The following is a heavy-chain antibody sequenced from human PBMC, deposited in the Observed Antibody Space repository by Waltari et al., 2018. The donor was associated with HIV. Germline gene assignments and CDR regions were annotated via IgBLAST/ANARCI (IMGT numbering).Heavy chain of an antibody. Sequence: QVRLDHWGTNVLKPSETLSPTCAVSGESFNAHYSPWIRQPPWKGLEWIGAINHRGVLLYKPALRSRLSISVDNSKNQFSRKGASLTAADTATYFCARWRDSLGDFYQFYFFDFWSQGHLVAVSS. CDR2: INHRGVL. CDR3: ARWRDSLGDFYQFYFFDF. D-gene: IGHD2-21*01. V-gene: IGHV4-34*01. J-gene: IGHJ4*02. CDR1: GESFNAHY.